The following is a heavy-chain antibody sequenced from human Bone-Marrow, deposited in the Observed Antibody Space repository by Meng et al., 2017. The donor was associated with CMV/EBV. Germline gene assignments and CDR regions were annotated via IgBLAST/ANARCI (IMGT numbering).Heavy chain of an antibody. CDR3: ARDGTTSRWDYYYGMDV. V-gene: IGHV3-66*02. D-gene: IGHD4-17*01. Sequence: GESLKISCAASGFTVSSNYMSWVRQAPGKGLEWVSVIYSGGSTYYADSVKGRFTISRDNSKNTLYLQMNSLRAEDTAVYYCARDGTTSRWDYYYGMDVWGQGTTVTSP. CDR1: GFTVSSNY. J-gene: IGHJ6*02. CDR2: IYSGGST.